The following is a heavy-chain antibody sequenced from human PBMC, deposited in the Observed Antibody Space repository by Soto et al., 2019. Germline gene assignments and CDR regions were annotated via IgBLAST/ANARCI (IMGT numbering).Heavy chain of an antibody. CDR2: IWYDGSNK. Sequence: PGGSLRLSCAASGFTFSSYGMHWVRQAPGKGLEWVAVIWYDGSNKYYADSVKGRFTISRDNSKNTLYLQMNSLRAEDTAVYYCARTRYCSSTSCYLYYYYGMDVWGQGTTVTSP. V-gene: IGHV3-33*01. CDR1: GFTFSSYG. CDR3: ARTRYCSSTSCYLYYYYGMDV. D-gene: IGHD2-2*01. J-gene: IGHJ6*02.